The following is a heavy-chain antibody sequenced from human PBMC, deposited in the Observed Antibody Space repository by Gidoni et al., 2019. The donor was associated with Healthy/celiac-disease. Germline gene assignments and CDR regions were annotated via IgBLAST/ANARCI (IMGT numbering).Heavy chain of an antibody. CDR3: ARTRYGSNWFDP. CDR1: GGSFSGYY. Sequence: QVQLQQWGAGLLKPSEPLSLTCAVYGGSFSGYYWSWIRQPPGKGLEWIGEINHSGSTNYNPALKSRVTISVDTSKNQFSLKLSSVTAADTAVYYCARTRYGSNWFDPWGQGTLVTVSS. CDR2: INHSGST. D-gene: IGHD4-17*01. V-gene: IGHV4-34*01. J-gene: IGHJ5*02.